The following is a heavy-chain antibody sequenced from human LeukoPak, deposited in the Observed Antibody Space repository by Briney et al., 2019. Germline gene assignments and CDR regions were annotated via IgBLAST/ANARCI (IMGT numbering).Heavy chain of an antibody. D-gene: IGHD6-13*01. CDR3: ARDSGSSGREGFNY. CDR1: TFTFSSDS. Sequence: GGSLRLSCAASTFTFSSDSMNWVRQAPGKGLEWVSSISSSSDYIYYAHSVKGRFTISRDNAKNSLYLQMNSLSAEDSAVYYCARDSGSSGREGFNYWGQGTLVTVSS. J-gene: IGHJ4*02. V-gene: IGHV3-21*01. CDR2: ISSSSDYI.